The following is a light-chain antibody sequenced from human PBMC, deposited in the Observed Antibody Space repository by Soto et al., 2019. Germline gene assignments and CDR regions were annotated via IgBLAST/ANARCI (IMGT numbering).Light chain of an antibody. CDR3: QQYNNWPPWT. CDR1: QSVRSN. Sequence: EIVMTQSPATQSVSPGERATLSYRASQSVRSNLAWYQQKPGQAPRLLIYGVSTRATGIPARFSGSGSETEFTLTISSLQSEDFAVYYCQQYNNWPPWTFGQGTNVEVK. J-gene: IGKJ1*01. CDR2: GVS. V-gene: IGKV3-15*01.